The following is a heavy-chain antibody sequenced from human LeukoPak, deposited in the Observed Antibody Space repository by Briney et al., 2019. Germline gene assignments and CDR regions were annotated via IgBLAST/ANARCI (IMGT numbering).Heavy chain of an antibody. CDR2: IKTKTDGGTT. Sequence: GGSLRLSCVASGFTFSNAWMSWVRQALGKGLEWVGRIKTKTDGGTTDYAAPVKGRFTISRDDSKNTLYLQMNSLKTEDTAVYYWYYGGNSGYWGQGTLVTVSS. D-gene: IGHD4-23*01. J-gene: IGHJ4*02. CDR3: YYGGNSGY. CDR1: GFTFSNAW. V-gene: IGHV3-15*01.